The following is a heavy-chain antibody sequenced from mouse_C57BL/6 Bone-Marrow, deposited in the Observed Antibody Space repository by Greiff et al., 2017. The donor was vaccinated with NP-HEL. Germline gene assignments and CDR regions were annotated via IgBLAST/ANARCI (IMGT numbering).Heavy chain of an antibody. Sequence: QVQLKESGAELARPGASVKLSCKASGYTFTSYGISWVKQRTGQGLEWIGEIYPRSGYTYYNEKFKGKATLPADKSSSTAYMELLSLTSEDSAVYFCARQGAITTVHFDYWGQGTTLTVSS. CDR1: GYTFTSYG. CDR3: ARQGAITTVHFDY. CDR2: IYPRSGYT. V-gene: IGHV1-81*01. J-gene: IGHJ2*01. D-gene: IGHD1-1*01.